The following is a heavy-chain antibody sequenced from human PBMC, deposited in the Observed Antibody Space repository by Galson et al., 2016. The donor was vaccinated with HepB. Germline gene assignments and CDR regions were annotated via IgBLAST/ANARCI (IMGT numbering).Heavy chain of an antibody. J-gene: IGHJ4*02. CDR2: IFTGGST. D-gene: IGHD4-23*01. V-gene: IGHV3-53*01. CDR1: GFTVSTNY. Sequence: SLRLSCAASGFTVSTNYMTWVRQAPGKGLEWLSLIFTGGSTYYADSVKGRFTIPRDNAKNSVYLQMDSLRAEDTAVYYCAREGYGGFDCWGRGALVTVSS. CDR3: AREGYGGFDC.